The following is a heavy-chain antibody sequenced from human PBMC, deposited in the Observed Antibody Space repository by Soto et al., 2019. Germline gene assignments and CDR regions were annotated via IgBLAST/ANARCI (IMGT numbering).Heavy chain of an antibody. Sequence: QVQLQESGPGLVKPSQTLSLTCTVSGGSISSGDYYWSWIRQPPGKGLEWIGYIYYSGSTYYNPSLKSRVTISVDTSKTQFSLKMSSVTAADTAVYYCARALGYCSSTSCYTNYGMDVWGQGTTVTVSS. CDR3: ARALGYCSSTSCYTNYGMDV. D-gene: IGHD2-2*02. CDR2: IYYSGST. CDR1: GGSISSGDYY. V-gene: IGHV4-30-4*01. J-gene: IGHJ6*02.